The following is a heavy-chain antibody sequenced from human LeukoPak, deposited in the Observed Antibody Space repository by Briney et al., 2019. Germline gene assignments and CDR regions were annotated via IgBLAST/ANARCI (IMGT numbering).Heavy chain of an antibody. CDR1: GFTFSSYW. CDR3: AREWDAYCGGDCYSPFDY. V-gene: IGHV3-7*05. Sequence: GGSLRLSCAASGFTFSSYWMSWVCQAPGKGLEWVANMKQDGSEKYYVDSVKGRFTISRDNAKNSLYLQMNSLRAEDTAVYYCAREWDAYCGGDCYSPFDYWGQGTLVTVSS. CDR2: MKQDGSEK. D-gene: IGHD2-21*02. J-gene: IGHJ4*02.